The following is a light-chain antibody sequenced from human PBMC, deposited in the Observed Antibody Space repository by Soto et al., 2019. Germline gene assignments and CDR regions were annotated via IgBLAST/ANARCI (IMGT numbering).Light chain of an antibody. CDR3: QQYNSYWT. J-gene: IGKJ1*01. Sequence: DIQMTQSPSTLSASVGDRVTITCRASQSINNWLAWYQQKPGQAPKLLIYKASSLESGVPSRFSGSGSGTEFTLTISSLQPDDFATYYCQQYNSYWTFGQGTKVEIK. CDR2: KAS. CDR1: QSINNW. V-gene: IGKV1-5*03.